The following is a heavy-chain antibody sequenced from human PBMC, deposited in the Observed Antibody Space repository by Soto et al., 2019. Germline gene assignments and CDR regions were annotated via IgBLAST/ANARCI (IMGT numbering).Heavy chain of an antibody. CDR1: GFIFSSYG. J-gene: IGHJ4*02. D-gene: IGHD3-3*01. V-gene: IGHV3-30*18. CDR2: ISHDGSSK. CDR3: AKSRRGGSYYDLDH. Sequence: PGGSLRLSCAASGFIFSSYGMHWVRQAPGKGLEWVAVISHDGSSKDYGDAMKGRFTISRDNSKNTLSLQINSLRVEDTAVYFRAKSRRGGSYYDLDHWGQGTQVTVSS.